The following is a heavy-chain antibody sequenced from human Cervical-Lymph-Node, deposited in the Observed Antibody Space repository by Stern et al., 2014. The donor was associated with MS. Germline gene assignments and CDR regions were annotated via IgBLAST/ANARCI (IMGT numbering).Heavy chain of an antibody. CDR1: GGTFSTHV. CDR3: AKERGDSFDFAT. Sequence: VQLVESGAEVKKPGSSVRASCKASGGTFSTHVISWIRQAPGQGLEWMGGISPMFGRARYAHKFQGRLKITADESTTTAHMEFSSLTSEDVAVYYCAKERGDSFDFATWGQGTLVTVSS. J-gene: IGHJ4*02. CDR2: ISPMFGRA. V-gene: IGHV1-69*01. D-gene: IGHD2-21*02.